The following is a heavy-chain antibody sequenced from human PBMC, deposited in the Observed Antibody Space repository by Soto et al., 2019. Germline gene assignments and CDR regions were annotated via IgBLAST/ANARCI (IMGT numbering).Heavy chain of an antibody. CDR1: GYSFTSYW. CDR3: VSDTARTYYFYAMDV. CDR2: IHPGDSDA. D-gene: IGHD5-18*01. Sequence: XESLKLSWHCCGYSFTSYWIGLVLQMLGKGLEWMGIIHPGDSDARYSPSFQGQVTISVDKSVSIAYLQWSSLKASDTAVYYCVSDTARTYYFYAMDVWGQGTTVTVSS. J-gene: IGHJ6*02. V-gene: IGHV5-51*01.